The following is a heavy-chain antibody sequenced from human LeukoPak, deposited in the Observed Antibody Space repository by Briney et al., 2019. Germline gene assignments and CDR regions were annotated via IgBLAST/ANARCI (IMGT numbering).Heavy chain of an antibody. J-gene: IGHJ2*01. V-gene: IGHV4-59*01. Sequence: PSETLSLTCSVSGGSISSYYWSWIRQPPGKGLEWIGHIYYSGNTKYNASLKGRVTISVDTSNNQISLNLSSVTAADTAVYYCARNYCSGGSCWYFGLWGRGTLVTVSS. CDR3: ARNYCSGGSCWYFGL. CDR1: GGSISSYY. CDR2: IYYSGNT. D-gene: IGHD2-15*01.